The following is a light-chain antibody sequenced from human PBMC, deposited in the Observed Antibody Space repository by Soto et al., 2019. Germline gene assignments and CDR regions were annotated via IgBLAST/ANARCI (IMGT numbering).Light chain of an antibody. CDR3: QHYVTSSIT. V-gene: IGKV3-20*01. J-gene: IGKJ5*01. CDR2: GAS. Sequence: EVVLTQSPGTLSLSPGERVTILCLASLSVSSTSLAWYQQKPGQTPRLLIYGASSRATGTPDRISGGGSGTHFTLTISRLEPEDFAVYYCQHYVTSSITFGQGTRLEIK. CDR1: LSVSSTS.